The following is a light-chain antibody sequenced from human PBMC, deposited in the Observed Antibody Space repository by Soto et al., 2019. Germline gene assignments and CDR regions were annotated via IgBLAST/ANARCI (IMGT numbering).Light chain of an antibody. J-gene: IGKJ1*01. V-gene: IGKV3-15*01. CDR1: QSISNY. CDR3: QQYNNWTWT. CDR2: GAS. Sequence: ESVLTQSPATLSLSPGERATLSCRASQSISNYLGWYQQKPGQDPRILIYGASTRATSFPARFSGSGSGTDFNLTISSLQSEDFAVYECQQYNNWTWTFGQGTKVDIK.